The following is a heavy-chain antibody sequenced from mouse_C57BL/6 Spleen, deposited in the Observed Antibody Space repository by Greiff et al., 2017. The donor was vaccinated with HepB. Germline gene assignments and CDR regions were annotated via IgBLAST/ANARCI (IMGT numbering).Heavy chain of an antibody. J-gene: IGHJ4*01. CDR2: IYPGDGDT. V-gene: IGHV1-82*01. CDR3: ARPEAGYYYAMDY. D-gene: IGHD4-1*01. Sequence: VQLVESGPELVKPGASVKISCKASGYAFSSSWMNWVKQRPGKGLEWIGRIYPGDGDTNYNGKFKGKATLTADKSSSTAYMQLSSLTSEDSAVYFCARPEAGYYYAMDYWGQGTSVTVSS. CDR1: GYAFSSSW.